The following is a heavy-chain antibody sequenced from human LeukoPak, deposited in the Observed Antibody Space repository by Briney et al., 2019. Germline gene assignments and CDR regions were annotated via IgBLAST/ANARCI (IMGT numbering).Heavy chain of an antibody. Sequence: GASVKVSCKASGGTFSSYAISWVRQAPGQGLEWMGGIIPIFGTANYAQKFQGRVTITADESTSTAYMELSRLRSDDTAVYYCARAREPGIAVAGTFDYWGQGTLVTVSS. CDR1: GGTFSSYA. D-gene: IGHD6-19*01. V-gene: IGHV1-69*13. CDR3: ARAREPGIAVAGTFDY. J-gene: IGHJ4*02. CDR2: IIPIFGTA.